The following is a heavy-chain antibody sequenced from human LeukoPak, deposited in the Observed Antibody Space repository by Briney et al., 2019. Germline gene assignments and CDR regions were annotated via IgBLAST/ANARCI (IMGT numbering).Heavy chain of an antibody. CDR1: EFTFSSYE. D-gene: IGHD3-10*01. CDR3: ARDPNYGSGSYADY. CDR2: ISSGGSTI. Sequence: GGSLRLSCAASEFTFSSYEMNWVRQAPGKGLEWVSYISSGGSTIYYADSVKDRFTISRDNAKNSLYLQMNSLRAEDTAVYYCARDPNYGSGSYADYWGQGTLVTVSS. V-gene: IGHV3-48*03. J-gene: IGHJ4*02.